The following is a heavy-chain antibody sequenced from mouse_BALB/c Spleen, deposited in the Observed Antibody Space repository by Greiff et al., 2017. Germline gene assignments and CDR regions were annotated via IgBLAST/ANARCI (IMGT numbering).Heavy chain of an antibody. Sequence: EVKVIESGGGLVKPGGSLKLSCAASGFTFSSSAMSWVRQTPEKRLEWVASISSGGSTYYPDSVKGRFTISRDNARNILYLQMSSLRSEDTAMYYCARGRHYYGSSYDARDYWGQGTSVTVAS. CDR2: ISSGGST. J-gene: IGHJ4*01. D-gene: IGHD1-1*01. CDR1: GFTFSSSA. CDR3: ARGRHYYGSSYDARDY. V-gene: IGHV5-6-5*01.